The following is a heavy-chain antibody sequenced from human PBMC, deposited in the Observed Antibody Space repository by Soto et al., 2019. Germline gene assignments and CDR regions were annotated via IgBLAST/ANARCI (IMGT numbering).Heavy chain of an antibody. V-gene: IGHV3-23*01. CDR3: AREAGGDCGYFDF. CDR1: GFTFSKYA. D-gene: IGHD2-21*02. J-gene: IGHJ4*02. Sequence: LESGGALVQPGGSLRLSCAASGFTFSKYAMTWVRQTPGKGLERVATIMKSGDSAHDADSVGGRFTVSRDHSINFLYLHMNALRAVETARYFCAREAGGDCGYFDFWGQGSQVTVSS. CDR2: IMKSGDSA.